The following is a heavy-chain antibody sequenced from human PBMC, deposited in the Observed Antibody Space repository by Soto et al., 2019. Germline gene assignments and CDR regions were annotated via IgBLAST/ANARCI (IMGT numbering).Heavy chain of an antibody. CDR3: ARELRHVAVAGSLGY. D-gene: IGHD6-19*01. CDR1: GFTFSSYS. V-gene: IGHV3-21*01. Sequence: GGSLRLSCAASGFTFSSYSMNWVRQAPGKGLEWVSSISSSSSYIYYADSVKGRFTISRDNAKNSLYLQMNSLRAEDTAVYYCARELRHVAVAGSLGYWGQGTLVTVSS. CDR2: ISSSSSYI. J-gene: IGHJ4*02.